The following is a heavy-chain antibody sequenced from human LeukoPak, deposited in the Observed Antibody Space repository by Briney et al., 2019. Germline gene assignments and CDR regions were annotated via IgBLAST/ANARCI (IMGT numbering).Heavy chain of an antibody. CDR3: ARGAAGYDHLYHMDV. CDR2: INPNSGGT. J-gene: IGHJ6*03. Sequence: ASVKVSCKASGYTFTGYYMHWGRRAPGQGLEGMGWINPNSGGTNYAQKFQGRVAMTRATSISTVYMELSRLRSDDTAVYYCARGAAGYDHLYHMDVWGKGTTVTISS. CDR1: GYTFTGYY. V-gene: IGHV1-2*02. D-gene: IGHD1-14*01.